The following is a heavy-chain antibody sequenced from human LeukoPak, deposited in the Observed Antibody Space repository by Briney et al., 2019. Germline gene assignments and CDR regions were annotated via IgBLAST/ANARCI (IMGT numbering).Heavy chain of an antibody. V-gene: IGHV4-4*07. Sequence: SETLSLTCTVSGGSISSYYWSWIRQPVGKGLEWIGRIYTSGSTNYNASLKSRVSMSVDTSKNQSSLKLSSVTAADTAVFYCARENSGSYREFDYWGQGTLVTVSS. D-gene: IGHD1-26*01. CDR2: IYTSGST. J-gene: IGHJ4*02. CDR3: ARENSGSYREFDY. CDR1: GGSISSYY.